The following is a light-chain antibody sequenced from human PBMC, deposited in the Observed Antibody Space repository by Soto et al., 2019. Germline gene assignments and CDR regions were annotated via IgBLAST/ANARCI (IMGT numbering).Light chain of an antibody. Sequence: QSALTQPASVSGSPGQSITISCTGTSSDVGGYNYVSWYQQHPGKAPKLMIYEVGNRPSGVSNRFSGSKSGNTASLTISGLQAEDEADYYCSSYTSSSLGVFGTGTKLTVL. V-gene: IGLV2-14*01. CDR1: SSDVGGYNY. CDR3: SSYTSSSLGV. CDR2: EVG. J-gene: IGLJ1*01.